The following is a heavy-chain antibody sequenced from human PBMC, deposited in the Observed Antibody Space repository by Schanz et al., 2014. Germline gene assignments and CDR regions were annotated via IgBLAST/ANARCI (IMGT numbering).Heavy chain of an antibody. D-gene: IGHD3-9*01. CDR2: IGTSGGT. Sequence: EVQLLESGGGLVQPGGSLKLSCAASGLIFSNYVMSWVRQAPGKGLEWVSTIGTSGGTNYAESVKGRFTISRDNSKNTLYLQMSSLRADDTAVYYCAKAADWPVTRFDPWGQGTLVTVSS. V-gene: IGHV3-23*01. CDR1: GLIFSNYV. J-gene: IGHJ5*02. CDR3: AKAADWPVTRFDP.